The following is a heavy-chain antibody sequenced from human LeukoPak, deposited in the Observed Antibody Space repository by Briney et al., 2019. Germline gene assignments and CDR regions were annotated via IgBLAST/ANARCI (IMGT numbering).Heavy chain of an antibody. CDR1: GFTFSFYW. V-gene: IGHV3-7*01. CDR3: ARDLSGDYGQSDY. Sequence: GGSLRLSCAASGFTFSFYWMSWVRQAPGKGLQWVAKIKQDGSEKYYVDSVKGRFTISRDNAKNSLYLQMNSLRAEDTAVYYCARDLSGDYGQSDYWGPGTLVTVSS. CDR2: IKQDGSEK. D-gene: IGHD4-17*01. J-gene: IGHJ4*02.